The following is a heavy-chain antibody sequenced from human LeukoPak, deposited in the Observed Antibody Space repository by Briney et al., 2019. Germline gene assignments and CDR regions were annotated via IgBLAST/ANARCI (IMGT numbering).Heavy chain of an antibody. CDR3: ARVGGTTPFDY. CDR1: GGSISNYY. D-gene: IGHD4-23*01. J-gene: IGHJ4*02. CDR2: IYYSGST. V-gene: IGHV4-59*01. Sequence: KPSETLSLTCSVSGGSISNYYWSWIRQPPGKGLEWIGYIYYSGSTKYNPSLKSRVTISVDTSKNQFSLKLSSVTAADTAVYYCARVGGTTPFDYWGQGTLVTVSS.